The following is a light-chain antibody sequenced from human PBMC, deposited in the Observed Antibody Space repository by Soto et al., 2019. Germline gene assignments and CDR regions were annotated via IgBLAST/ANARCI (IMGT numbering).Light chain of an antibody. V-gene: IGKV2-28*01. J-gene: IGKJ2*01. CDR2: LGS. Sequence: DIVMTQSPLSLPVTPGEPATISCRSSQSLLHSHGYTYLYWYVQKQGQCTQRLIYLGSNRASGVPDRFSGSGSGTDFTLKISTVEAEDVGVYYCMEALQSHTFGQGTKLEIK. CDR3: MEALQSHT. CDR1: QSLLHSHGYTY.